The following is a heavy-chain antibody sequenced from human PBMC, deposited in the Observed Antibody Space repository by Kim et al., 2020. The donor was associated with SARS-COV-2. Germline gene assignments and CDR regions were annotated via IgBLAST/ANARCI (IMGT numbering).Heavy chain of an antibody. J-gene: IGHJ4*02. CDR2: IWYDGSNK. V-gene: IGHV3-33*01. D-gene: IGHD2-2*01. CDR1: GFTFSSYG. CDR3: ARDHIHGYQ. Sequence: LSLTCAASGFTFSSYGMHWVRQAPGKGLEWVAVIWYDGSNKYYAESVKGRFTISRDNSKNTLYLQMNSLRAEDTAVYYCARDHIHGYQWGQGTLGTVSS.